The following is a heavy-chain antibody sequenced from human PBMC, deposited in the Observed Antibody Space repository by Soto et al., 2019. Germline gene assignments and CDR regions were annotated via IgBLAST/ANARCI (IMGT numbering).Heavy chain of an antibody. CDR3: ARAPGRMMFALRYYYGLDV. D-gene: IGHD2-21*01. J-gene: IGHJ6*02. CDR1: GDSMSSGHYY. Sequence: QVQLRESGPGVVKPSQTLSLTCDVSGDSMSSGHYYWAWIRQHPGRGLEWLGHIPYNGRAYYNPSLKRRLTISTDASKNQSSLRLSSVTAADTALYYCARAPGRMMFALRYYYGLDVWGPGTTVTVSS. V-gene: IGHV4-31*11. CDR2: IPYNGRA.